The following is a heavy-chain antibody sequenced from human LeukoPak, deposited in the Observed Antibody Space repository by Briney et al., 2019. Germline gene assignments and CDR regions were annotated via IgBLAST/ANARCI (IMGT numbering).Heavy chain of an antibody. CDR1: GFTFGDYL. CDR3: SRGSGWLSVY. J-gene: IGHJ4*02. D-gene: IGHD6-19*01. V-gene: IGHV3-49*03. CDR2: ISSRTT. Sequence: PVGSLRLSCTASGFTFGDYLMSWFRQAPGKGLEWIGFISSRTTEYAASVTGRFTISRDDSTSIAYLQMNSLTTEDTAVYYCSRGSGWLSVYWGQGTLVTVSS.